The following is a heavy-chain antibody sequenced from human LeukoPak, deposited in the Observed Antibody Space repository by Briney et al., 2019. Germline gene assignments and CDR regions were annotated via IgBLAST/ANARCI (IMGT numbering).Heavy chain of an antibody. D-gene: IGHD2-15*01. V-gene: IGHV1-69*04. CDR1: GGTFSSYT. CDR3: ARDLDVVVVAAMGPFNFQH. Sequence: EASVNVSCKASGGTFSSYTISWVRQAPGQGLEWMGRIIPILGIANYAQKFQGRVTITADKSTSTAYMELSSLRSEDTAVYYCARDLDVVVVAAMGPFNFQHWGQGTLVTVSS. CDR2: IIPILGIA. J-gene: IGHJ1*01.